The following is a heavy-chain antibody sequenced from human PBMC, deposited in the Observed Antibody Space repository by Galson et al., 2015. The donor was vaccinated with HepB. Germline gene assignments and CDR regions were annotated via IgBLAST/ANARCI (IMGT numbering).Heavy chain of an antibody. CDR1: GGSISSSSYY. J-gene: IGHJ3*01. CDR3: VHSGPQAGIDAFDV. CDR2: ISYSGHT. V-gene: IGHV4-39*07. D-gene: IGHD6-19*01. Sequence: ETLSLTCTVSGGSISSSSYYWGWIRQPPGKDLEWIGSISYSGHTYNNPSLKSRLSISVDTSKNQFSLKLSSVTAADTAMYYCVHSGPQAGIDAFDVWGQGTVVTVSS.